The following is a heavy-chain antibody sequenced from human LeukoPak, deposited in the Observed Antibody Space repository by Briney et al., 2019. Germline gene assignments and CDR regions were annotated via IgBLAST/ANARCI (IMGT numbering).Heavy chain of an antibody. V-gene: IGHV5-51*01. CDR2: IYPGDSDT. CDR1: GYSFTNYW. J-gene: IGHJ2*01. CDR3: ARHPYSSRSPYWYFDL. Sequence: GESLKISCKGSGYSFTNYWIGWVRQMPGKGLEWVGLIYPGDSDTRYSPSFQGQVTISADKSISTAYLQWSSLKASDTAMYYCARHPYSSRSPYWYFDLWGRGTLVTVSS. D-gene: IGHD6-19*01.